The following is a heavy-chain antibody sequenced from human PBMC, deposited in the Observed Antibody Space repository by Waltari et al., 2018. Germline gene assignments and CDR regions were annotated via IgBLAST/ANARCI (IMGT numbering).Heavy chain of an antibody. CDR1: GGSFSGYY. D-gene: IGHD3-9*01. Sequence: QVQLQQWGAGLLKPSETLSLTCAVYGGSFSGYYWRWLLQPPGKGLEWIGEINHSGSTNYNPYLKSRVTISVDTSKNQFSLKLSSVTAADTAVYYCASSYYDILTGYRFDYWGQGTLVTVSS. J-gene: IGHJ4*02. CDR2: INHSGST. V-gene: IGHV4-34*01. CDR3: ASSYYDILTGYRFDY.